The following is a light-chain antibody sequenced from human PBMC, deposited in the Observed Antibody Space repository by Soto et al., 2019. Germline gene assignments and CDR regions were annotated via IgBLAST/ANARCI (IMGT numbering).Light chain of an antibody. CDR3: SSYTSSSTYV. J-gene: IGLJ1*01. CDR1: SSDVGGYNY. CDR2: EVS. Sequence: TQPASVSVSPGQSITISCTGTSSDVGGYNYVSWYQQHPGKAPKLMIYEVSNRPSGVSNRFSGSKSGNTASLTISGLQAEDEADYYCSSYTSSSTYVFGTGTKVTVL. V-gene: IGLV2-14*01.